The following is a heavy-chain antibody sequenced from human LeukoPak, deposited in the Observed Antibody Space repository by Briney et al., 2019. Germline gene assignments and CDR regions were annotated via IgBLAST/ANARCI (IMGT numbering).Heavy chain of an antibody. V-gene: IGHV3-53*01. CDR3: ARRAGAYSHPYDY. CDR1: GFTFRGYG. D-gene: IGHD4/OR15-4a*01. Sequence: GGSLRLSCAASGFTFRGYGMSWVRQAPGKGLEWVSFIYSDNTHYSDSVKGRFTISRDNSKNTLYLQMNSLRAEDTAVYYCARRAGAYSHPYDYWGQGTLVTVSS. J-gene: IGHJ4*02. CDR2: IYSDNT.